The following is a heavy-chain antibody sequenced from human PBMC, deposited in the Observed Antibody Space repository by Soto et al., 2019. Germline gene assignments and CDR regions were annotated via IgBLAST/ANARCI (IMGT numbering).Heavy chain of an antibody. J-gene: IGHJ4*02. CDR3: ARSVAVPGAHIDY. D-gene: IGHD6-19*01. CDR2: VYNSGST. V-gene: IGHV4-59*01. CDR1: GGSISSNY. Sequence: KASETLSLTCTVSGGSISSNYWTWIRQPPGKGLEWIGYVYNSGSTNYNPSLKSRVTISEDTSKSQFSLKVNSVTAADTAVYFCARSVAVPGAHIDYWGQGTQVTVSS.